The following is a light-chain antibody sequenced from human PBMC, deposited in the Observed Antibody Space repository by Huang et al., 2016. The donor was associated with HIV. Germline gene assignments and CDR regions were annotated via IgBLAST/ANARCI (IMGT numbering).Light chain of an antibody. CDR2: GAS. V-gene: IGKV3-15*01. CDR1: QSVSTN. Sequence: IVMTQSPATLSVSPGGRATLSCRASQSVSTNLAWYQQRPGQPPRLLIYGASSRATGMPARFSGGGSGTEFTLTISSLQSDDLAVYYCQQYNRCPRTFGQGTRVEI. CDR3: QQYNRCPRT. J-gene: IGKJ1*01.